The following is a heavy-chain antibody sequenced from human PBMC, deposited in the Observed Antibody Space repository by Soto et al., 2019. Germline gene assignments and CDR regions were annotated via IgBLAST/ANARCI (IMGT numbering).Heavy chain of an antibody. Sequence: GSLRLSCASSVFTFSSYAMHGVRQSPGKGLEWVAVISYDGSNKYYADSVKGRFTISRDNSKNTLYLQMNSLRAEDTAVYYCARDPFGVDYDFWSGYPTDYYYYGMDVWGQGTTVTVSS. CDR3: ARDPFGVDYDFWSGYPTDYYYYGMDV. CDR1: VFTFSSYA. CDR2: ISYDGSNK. D-gene: IGHD3-3*01. J-gene: IGHJ6*02. V-gene: IGHV3-30-3*01.